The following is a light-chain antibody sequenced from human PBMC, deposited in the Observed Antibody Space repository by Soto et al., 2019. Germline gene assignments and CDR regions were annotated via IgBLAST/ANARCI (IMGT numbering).Light chain of an antibody. J-gene: IGLJ2*01. CDR3: QVWDSSSDHVV. Sequence: SYELTQPHSVSVATAQTARITCGGNNMGSKVVNCCQQKTDHDPVLVIYSGTNRPSGIPERFSGSNPGKTATLIITGIDAWDEGDYNCQVWDSSSDHVVFGGGTKLTVL. V-gene: IGLV3-12*02. CDR1: NMGSKV. CDR2: SGT.